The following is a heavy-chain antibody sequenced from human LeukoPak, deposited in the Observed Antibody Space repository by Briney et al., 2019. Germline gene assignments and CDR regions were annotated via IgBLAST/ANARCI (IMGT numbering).Heavy chain of an antibody. Sequence: GASVKVSCKASGYTFTGYYMHWVRQAPGQGLEWMGWINPNSGGTNYAQKFQGRVTMTRDTSISTAYMVLSRLRSDDTAVYYCARTSRGIVVVPAAEYYYYGMDVWGQGTTVTVSS. D-gene: IGHD2-2*01. J-gene: IGHJ6*02. CDR3: ARTSRGIVVVPAAEYYYYGMDV. CDR1: GYTFTGYY. V-gene: IGHV1-2*02. CDR2: INPNSGGT.